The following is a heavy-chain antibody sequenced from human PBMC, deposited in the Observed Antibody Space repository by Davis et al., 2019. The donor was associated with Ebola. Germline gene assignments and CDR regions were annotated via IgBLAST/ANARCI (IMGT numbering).Heavy chain of an antibody. J-gene: IGHJ4*02. V-gene: IGHV3-7*01. CDR2: IKQDGSEK. Sequence: GGSLRLSCAASGFTFSSYAMSWVRQAPGKGLEWVANIKQDGSEKYYVDSVKGRFTVSRDNAKNSLFLQMNSLRVEDTAVYYCVRDIKAVGETYYFDYWGQGTLVTVSS. CDR3: VRDIKAVGETYYFDY. CDR1: GFTFSSYA. D-gene: IGHD3-16*01.